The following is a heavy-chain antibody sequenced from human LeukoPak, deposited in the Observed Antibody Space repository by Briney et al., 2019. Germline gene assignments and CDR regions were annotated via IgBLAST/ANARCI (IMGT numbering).Heavy chain of an antibody. D-gene: IGHD6-13*01. CDR2: INPNSGGT. CDR1: GYTFTSFG. J-gene: IGHJ4*02. CDR3: ARAVNGSSFFRV. Sequence: RASVKVSCKTSGYTFTSFGINWVRQAPGQGLEWMGWINPNSGGTNYAQKFQGRVTMTRDTSISTAYMELSRLRSDDTAVYYCARAVNGSSFFRVWGQGTLVTVSS. V-gene: IGHV1-2*02.